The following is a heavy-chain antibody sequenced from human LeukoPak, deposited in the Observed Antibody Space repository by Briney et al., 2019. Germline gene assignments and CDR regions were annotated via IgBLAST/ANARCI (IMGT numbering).Heavy chain of an antibody. CDR2: VYYSGST. CDR3: ARGHPWQHLPESAFDY. Sequence: SETLSLTCTVSGGSISSYYWSWIRQPPGKGLEWIGYVYYSGSTNYKSSLKSRVSISVDTSKNQFSLKLSSVTAADTAVYYCARGHPWQHLPESAFDYWGQGILVTVSS. V-gene: IGHV4-59*01. CDR1: GGSISSYY. J-gene: IGHJ4*02.